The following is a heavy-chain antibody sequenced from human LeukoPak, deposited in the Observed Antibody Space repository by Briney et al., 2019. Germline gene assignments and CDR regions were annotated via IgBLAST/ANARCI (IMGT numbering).Heavy chain of an antibody. V-gene: IGHV3-23*01. CDR3: ARWTWIYDY. CDR2: ISNRGKYT. CDR1: GFIFSNLA. D-gene: IGHD1-7*01. J-gene: IGHJ4*02. Sequence: PGGSLRLSCTASGFIFSNLASNWVPQTPGKGLGWVSAISNRGKYTLYADSVKGRFTISRDNSKNTVHLQMNSLRAEDTALYYCARWTWIYDYWGQGTLVTVSS.